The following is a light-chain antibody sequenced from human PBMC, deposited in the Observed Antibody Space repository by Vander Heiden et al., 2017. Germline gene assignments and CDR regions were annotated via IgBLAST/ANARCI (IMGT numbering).Light chain of an antibody. CDR2: EDS. CDR3: QVWDSSSDHYV. CDR1: NIGSKS. Sequence: SYVLTQPPSVSVPPGQTARITCGGNNIGSKSVHWYQQKPGQAPVLVVYEDSDRPSGIPERFSGSSSGNTATLTISRVEAGDEADYYCQVWDSSSDHYVFGTGTKVTVL. V-gene: IGLV3-21*02. J-gene: IGLJ1*01.